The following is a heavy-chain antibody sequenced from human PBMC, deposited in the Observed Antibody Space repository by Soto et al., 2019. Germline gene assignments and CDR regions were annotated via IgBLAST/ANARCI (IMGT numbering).Heavy chain of an antibody. CDR2: IYYSGST. J-gene: IGHJ4*02. D-gene: IGHD3-3*01. V-gene: IGHV4-39*01. Sequence: SETLSLTCTVSGSSISSSSYYWGWIRQPPGKGLEWIGSIYYSGSTYYNPSLKSRVTISVDTSKNQFSLKLSSVTAADTAVYYCAKYDFWSGYSLDYWGQGTLVTVSS. CDR1: GSSISSSSYY. CDR3: AKYDFWSGYSLDY.